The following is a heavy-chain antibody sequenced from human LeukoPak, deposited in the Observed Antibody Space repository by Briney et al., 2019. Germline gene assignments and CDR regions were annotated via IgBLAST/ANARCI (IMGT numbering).Heavy chain of an antibody. CDR3: ARGGINYADS. CDR2: ILFDGGNI. D-gene: IGHD2-2*01. CDR1: GFTFRNHA. J-gene: IGHJ5*01. Sequence: QSGGSLRLSCAASGFTFRNHAMHWVRQGPGKGPDRLAVILFDGGNISYADSVKGRFTISRDNSKDPLFLQMNSLRGEDTAAYYCARGGINYADSWGRGPLVTVSS. V-gene: IGHV3-30-3*01.